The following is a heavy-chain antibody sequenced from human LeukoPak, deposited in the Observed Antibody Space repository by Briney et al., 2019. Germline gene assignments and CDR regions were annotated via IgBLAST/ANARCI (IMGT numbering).Heavy chain of an antibody. CDR3: ARDGAYGVTTPGAWMGLNY. D-gene: IGHD4-17*01. Sequence: GASVKVSCKASGYTFTSYGISWVRQAPGQGLEWMGWISAYNGNTNYAQKLQGRVTITRDTSASTAYMELSSLRSEDMAVYYCARDGAYGVTTPGAWMGLNYWGQGTLVTVSS. J-gene: IGHJ4*02. CDR2: ISAYNGNT. V-gene: IGHV1-18*03. CDR1: GYTFTSYG.